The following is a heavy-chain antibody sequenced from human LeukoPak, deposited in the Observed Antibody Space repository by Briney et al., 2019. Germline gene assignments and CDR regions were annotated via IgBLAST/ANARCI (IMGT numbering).Heavy chain of an antibody. CDR2: ISYDGSNK. D-gene: IGHD6-13*01. Sequence: GGSLRLSCAASGFTFSSYGMHWVRQAPGKGLEWVAVISYDGSNKYYADSVKGRFTISRDNAKNSLYLQMDSLRAEDTAVYYCARVREPPIAAAGTDLDYWGQGTLVTVSS. V-gene: IGHV3-30*03. CDR1: GFTFSSYG. J-gene: IGHJ4*02. CDR3: ARVREPPIAAAGTDLDY.